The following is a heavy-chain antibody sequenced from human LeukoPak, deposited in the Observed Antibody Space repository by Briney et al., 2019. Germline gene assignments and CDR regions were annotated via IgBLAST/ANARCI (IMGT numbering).Heavy chain of an antibody. CDR3: AKDQLRYCSSTSCYAVDY. D-gene: IGHD2-2*01. CDR1: GGSISSGGYY. J-gene: IGHJ4*02. V-gene: IGHV4-31*03. CDR2: IYYSGST. Sequence: PSETLSLTCTVSGGSISSGGYYWSWIRQHPGKGLEWIGYIYYSGSTYYNPSLKSRVTISVDTSKNQFSLKLSSVTAADTAVYYCAKDQLRYCSSTSCYAVDYWGQGTLVTVSS.